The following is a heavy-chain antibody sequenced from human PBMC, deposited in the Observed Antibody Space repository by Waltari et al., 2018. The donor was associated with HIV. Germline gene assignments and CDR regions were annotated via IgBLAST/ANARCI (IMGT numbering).Heavy chain of an antibody. Sequence: EVQLVESGGGLVKPGGSLRLSCAASGFTFSRYSMNWVRQAPGKGLEWVSSISSSISYIYYADSVKGRFTISRDNAKNSLYLQMNSLRAEDTAVYYCARDKAITMIVGYYFDYWGQGTLVTVSS. CDR1: GFTFSRYS. D-gene: IGHD3-22*01. CDR2: ISSSISYI. CDR3: ARDKAITMIVGYYFDY. J-gene: IGHJ4*02. V-gene: IGHV3-21*01.